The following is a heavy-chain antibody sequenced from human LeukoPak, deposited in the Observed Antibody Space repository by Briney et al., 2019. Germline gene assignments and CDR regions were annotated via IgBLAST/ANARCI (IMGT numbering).Heavy chain of an antibody. CDR1: GYSISSGYY. D-gene: IGHD3-22*01. CDR2: IYHSGST. CDR3: ARGAPDYYDSSGYYRQNDAFDI. V-gene: IGHV4-38-2*02. J-gene: IGHJ3*02. Sequence: ESGPGLVKPSETLSLTCSVSGYSISSGYYWGWIRQPPGKGLEWIGSIYHSGSTDYNPSLRSRVTISVDTSKNQFSLKLTSVTAADTAVYYCARGAPDYYDSSGYYRQNDAFDIWGQGTMVTVSS.